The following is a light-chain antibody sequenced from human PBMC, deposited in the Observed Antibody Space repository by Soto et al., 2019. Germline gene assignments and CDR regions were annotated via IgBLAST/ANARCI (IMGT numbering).Light chain of an antibody. CDR3: SSYAGSNNYV. Sequence: QSALTQPPSALGSPGQSVTISCTGTSSDVGGYNYVSWYQQHPGKAPKLMIYEVSKRPSGVPDRFSGSKSGNTASLTVSGLQAEDEADYYCSSYAGSNNYVFGTGTKVTVL. V-gene: IGLV2-8*01. CDR2: EVS. J-gene: IGLJ1*01. CDR1: SSDVGGYNY.